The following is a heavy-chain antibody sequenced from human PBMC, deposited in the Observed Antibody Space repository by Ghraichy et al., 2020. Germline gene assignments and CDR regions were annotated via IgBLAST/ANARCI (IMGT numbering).Heavy chain of an antibody. J-gene: IGHJ5*02. Sequence: SQTLSLTCSVSGDSINGYYWSWVRQPAGKGLQWIGRIYSSGETNYSPSLDSRLTMSIDKSKNQITLKLSSVTVADTATYFCARDRTTIAATWGQGVLVIVSS. V-gene: IGHV4-4*07. CDR2: IYSSGET. D-gene: IGHD6-25*01. CDR3: ARDRTTIAAT. CDR1: GDSINGYY.